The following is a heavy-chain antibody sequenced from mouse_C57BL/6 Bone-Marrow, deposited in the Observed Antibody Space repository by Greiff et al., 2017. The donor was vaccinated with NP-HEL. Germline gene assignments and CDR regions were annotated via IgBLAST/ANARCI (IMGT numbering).Heavy chain of an antibody. V-gene: IGHV1-76*01. CDR1: GYTFTDYY. Sequence: VKLVESGAELVRPGASVKLSCKASGYTFTDYYINWVKQRPGQGLEWIARIYPGSGNTYYNEKFKGKATLTAEKSSSTAYMQLSSLTSEDSAVYFCARLDGNYDYWGQGTTLTVSS. D-gene: IGHD2-1*01. J-gene: IGHJ2*01. CDR3: ARLDGNYDY. CDR2: IYPGSGNT.